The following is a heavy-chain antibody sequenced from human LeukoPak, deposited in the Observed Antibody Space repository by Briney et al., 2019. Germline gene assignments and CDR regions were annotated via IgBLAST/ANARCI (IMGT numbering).Heavy chain of an antibody. D-gene: IGHD2-2*01. CDR3: ARAPAGFANPWFDP. CDR2: ISSSSSYT. V-gene: IGHV3-11*06. J-gene: IGHJ5*02. CDR1: GFTFSDYY. Sequence: GGSLRLSCAASGFTFSDYYMSWIRHAPGRGLEWVSYISSSSSYTNYADSVKGRLTISRDNAKNSMYLQMNSLRAEDTAVYYCARAPAGFANPWFDPWGQGTLVTVSS.